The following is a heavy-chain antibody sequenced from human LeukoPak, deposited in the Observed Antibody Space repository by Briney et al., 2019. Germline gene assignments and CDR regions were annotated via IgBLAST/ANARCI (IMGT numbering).Heavy chain of an antibody. Sequence: GASLKISCKGFGSNFPNNCIAWVRQLPGKGLEWMGIIYPGDSDTRYSPSFQGQVSISADKSINTAYLQWSSLKASDSARYYCARGFVRDYWGQGTLVTVSS. CDR1: GSNFPNNC. V-gene: IGHV5-51*01. J-gene: IGHJ4*02. CDR3: ARGFVRDY. D-gene: IGHD3-16*01. CDR2: IYPGDSDT.